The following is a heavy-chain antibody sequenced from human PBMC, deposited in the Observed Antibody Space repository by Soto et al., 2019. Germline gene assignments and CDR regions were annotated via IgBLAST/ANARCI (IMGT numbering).Heavy chain of an antibody. J-gene: IGHJ4*02. CDR1: GYTFTSYA. CDR2: INAGNGNT. Sequence: QVQLVQSGADVKKPGASVKVSCKASGYTFTSYAMQWVRQAPGQRLEWMGWINAGNGNTKYSQKFQGRVTITRDTSASTDYMELSSLRSEDTAVYYCARGPGGPDGPGDYWGQGTLVTVSS. V-gene: IGHV1-3*01. D-gene: IGHD2-15*01. CDR3: ARGPGGPDGPGDY.